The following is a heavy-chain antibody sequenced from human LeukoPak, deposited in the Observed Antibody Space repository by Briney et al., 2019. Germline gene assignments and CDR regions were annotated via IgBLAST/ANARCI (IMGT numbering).Heavy chain of an antibody. J-gene: IGHJ6*02. CDR1: GYSFTSYW. D-gene: IGHD2-2*01. Sequence: GESLKISCKGSGYSFTSYWISWVRQMPGEGLEWMGRIDPSDSYTNYSPSFQGHVTISADKSISTAYLQWSSLKASDTAMYYCARRLGYCSSTSCYAYYYYGMDVWGQGTTVTVSS. CDR3: ARRLGYCSSTSCYAYYYYGMDV. CDR2: IDPSDSYT. V-gene: IGHV5-10-1*01.